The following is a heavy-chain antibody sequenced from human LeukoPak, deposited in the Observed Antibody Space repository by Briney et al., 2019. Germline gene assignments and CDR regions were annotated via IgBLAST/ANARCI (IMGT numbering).Heavy chain of an antibody. D-gene: IGHD3-22*01. CDR3: ARDSAIEEYYYDSSGYCSY. CDR1: GFTFDDYG. Sequence: GGSLRLSCAASGFTFDDYGMSWVRQAPGKGLEWVSGINWNGGSTGYADSVKGRFTISRDNAKNSLYLQMNSLRAEDTALYYCARDSAIEEYYYDSSGYCSYWGQGTLVTVSS. V-gene: IGHV3-20*04. J-gene: IGHJ4*02. CDR2: INWNGGST.